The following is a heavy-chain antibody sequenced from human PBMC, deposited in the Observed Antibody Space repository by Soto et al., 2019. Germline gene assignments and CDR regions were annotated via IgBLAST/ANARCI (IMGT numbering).Heavy chain of an antibody. CDR2: VLQTGSST. V-gene: IGHV3-23*01. Sequence: GGSLRLSCAASGFTFSTYTMNWVRQAPGKGLEWVSAVLQTGSSTFYADSVKGRFTISRDNSQNTLYLQMNNLRAEDTAVYYCAKDFTPDGYWDFDYWGQGTLVTVSS. D-gene: IGHD4-17*01. J-gene: IGHJ4*02. CDR3: AKDFTPDGYWDFDY. CDR1: GFTFSTYT.